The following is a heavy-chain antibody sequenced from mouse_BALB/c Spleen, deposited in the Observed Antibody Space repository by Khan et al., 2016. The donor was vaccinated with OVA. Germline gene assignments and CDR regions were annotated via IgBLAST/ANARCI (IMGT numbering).Heavy chain of an antibody. V-gene: IGHV3-2*02. CDR3: ARGRAY. J-gene: IGHJ3*01. CDR1: GYSITSDYA. CDR2: ITYSGST. D-gene: IGHD3-3*01. Sequence: EVQLQESGPGLVKPSQSLSLTCTVTGYSITSDYAWNWIRQFPGNKLEWMGYITYSGSTSYTPSLKSRISITRDTSKNQFFLQLNFVTTGDTATYYCARGRAYWGQGTLVTVSA.